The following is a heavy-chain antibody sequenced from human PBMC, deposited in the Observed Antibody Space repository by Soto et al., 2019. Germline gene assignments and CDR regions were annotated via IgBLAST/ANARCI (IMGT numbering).Heavy chain of an antibody. J-gene: IGHJ4*02. CDR2: ISGSGGST. CDR3: ARVDYGSGSYPSDY. D-gene: IGHD3-10*01. CDR1: GFTFSSYA. V-gene: IGHV3-23*01. Sequence: GGSLRLSCAPSGFTFSSYAMNWVRQAPGKGLEWVSVISGSGGSTYYADSVKGRFTISRDNSKNTLYLQMNSLRAEDTAVYYCARVDYGSGSYPSDYWGQGTLVTAPQ.